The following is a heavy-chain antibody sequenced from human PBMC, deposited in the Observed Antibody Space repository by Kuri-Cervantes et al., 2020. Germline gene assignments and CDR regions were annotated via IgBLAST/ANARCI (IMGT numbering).Heavy chain of an antibody. J-gene: IGHJ4*02. CDR3: ARGAHSSSWTTGFGY. CDR2: IFHSGDT. Sequence: SETLSLTCTVSGYSIRSDYHWAWIRQSPVKGLEWIGSIFHSGDTYYNPSLKSRLIISVDTSNNKFFLSLTSMTAADTAVYYCARGAHSSSWTTGFGYWGQGTLVTVSS. V-gene: IGHV4-38-2*02. CDR1: GYSIRSDYH. D-gene: IGHD6-13*01.